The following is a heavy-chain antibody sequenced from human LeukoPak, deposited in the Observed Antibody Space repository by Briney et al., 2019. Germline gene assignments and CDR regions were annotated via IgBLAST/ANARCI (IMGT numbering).Heavy chain of an antibody. CDR2: MYSRGDT. V-gene: IGHV3-53*01. D-gene: IGHD6-13*01. J-gene: IGHJ5*02. CDR1: GFTVSSNY. Sequence: GGSLRLSCAASGFTVSSNYMNWVRQAPGQGLEWVSVMYSRGDTYYADSVKGRFTFSRDISKNTLYLQMNGLRTEDTAMYYCARDAPQVPAAGVLASWGQGTLVTVSS. CDR3: ARDAPQVPAAGVLAS.